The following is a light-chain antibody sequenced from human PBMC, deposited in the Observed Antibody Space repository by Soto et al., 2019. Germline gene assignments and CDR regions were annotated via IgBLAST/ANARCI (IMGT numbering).Light chain of an antibody. CDR1: QSISGW. CDR2: KAS. V-gene: IGKV1-5*03. Sequence: DIHMTQSPSTLSASVGDRVKITCRASQSISGWLAWYQQKPGKAPKLLLYKASTLESGVPSRFSGSGSGTEFTLTISSLQPDDFATYYCQQYYSPWTFGQGTKVDIK. J-gene: IGKJ1*01. CDR3: QQYYSPWT.